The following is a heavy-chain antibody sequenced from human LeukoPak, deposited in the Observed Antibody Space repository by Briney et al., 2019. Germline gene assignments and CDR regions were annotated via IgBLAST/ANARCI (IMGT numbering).Heavy chain of an antibody. CDR2: ISGSSYYI. CDR1: GFTFSSYT. D-gene: IGHD2-2*01. V-gene: IGHV3-21*01. Sequence: GGSLRLSCVASGFTFSSYTMNWVRQTPGKGLEWVSSISGSSYYIYYADSVRGRFTISRDNAENSVYLQMNSLRVEDTAVYYCAKDARDCTSSTCANVNFDYWGQGTLVTVSS. J-gene: IGHJ4*02. CDR3: AKDARDCTSSTCANVNFDY.